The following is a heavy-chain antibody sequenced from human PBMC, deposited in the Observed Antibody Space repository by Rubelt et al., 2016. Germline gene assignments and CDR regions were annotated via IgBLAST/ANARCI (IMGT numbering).Heavy chain of an antibody. Sequence: EVQVVESGGGLVQPGGSLRLSCAASGFTFSSYWMHWVRQAPGKGLVWVSRIKSDGSSITYADSVKGRFTISRDNAKNTVYREMNSLRAGETAVYYGARGGRDLGEPKPFGVDVWGRGTTVAVSS. V-gene: IGHV3-74*01. D-gene: IGHD3-10*01. CDR2: IKSDGSSI. J-gene: IGHJ6*02. CDR1: GFTFSSYW. CDR3: ARGGRDLGEPKPFGVDV.